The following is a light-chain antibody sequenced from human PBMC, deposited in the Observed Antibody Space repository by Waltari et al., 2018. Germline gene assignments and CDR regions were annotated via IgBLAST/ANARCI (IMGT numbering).Light chain of an antibody. CDR1: QSIGSW. CDR3: QQYKTFWLT. Sequence: DIQMTQSPSTLSASVGDRVTITCRASQSIGSWLAWYQQKPGKVPKLLVYKASSLERGVPSRFSGSGSETEFTLTISSLQPEDFATYYCQQYKTFWLTFGGGTKVDIK. J-gene: IGKJ4*01. V-gene: IGKV1-5*03. CDR2: KAS.